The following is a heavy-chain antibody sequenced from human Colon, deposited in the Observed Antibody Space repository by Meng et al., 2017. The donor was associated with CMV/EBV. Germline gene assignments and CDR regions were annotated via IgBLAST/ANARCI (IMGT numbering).Heavy chain of an antibody. J-gene: IGHJ4*02. V-gene: IGHV3-33*05. D-gene: IGHD5-12*01. CDR1: GVILSNDK. Sequence: SGVILSNDKRHWVRQAPGKGLEWVAVISYDGSKTYHGDSVKGRFTISRDNSKNSLYLQMDSLRPADTGVYYCVRAGYGGFIKDAFDLWGQGALVTVSS. CDR2: ISYDGSKT. CDR3: VRAGYGGFIKDAFDL.